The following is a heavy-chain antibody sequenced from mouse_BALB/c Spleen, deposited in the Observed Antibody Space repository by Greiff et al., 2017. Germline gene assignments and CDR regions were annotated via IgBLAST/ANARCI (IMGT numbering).Heavy chain of an antibody. D-gene: IGHD1-1*01. CDR1: GFTFSSYA. CDR3: ASYYGSSAWFAY. J-gene: IGHJ3*01. Sequence: EVHLVESGGGLVKPGGSLKLSCAASGFTFSSYAMSWVRQTPEKRLEWVASISSGGSTYYPDSVKGRFTISRDNARNILYLQMSSLRSEDTAMYYCASYYGSSAWFAYWGQGTLVTVSA. V-gene: IGHV5-6-5*01. CDR2: ISSGGST.